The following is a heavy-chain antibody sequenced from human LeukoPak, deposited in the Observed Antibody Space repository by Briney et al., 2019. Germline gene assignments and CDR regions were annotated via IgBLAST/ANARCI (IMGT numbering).Heavy chain of an antibody. CDR2: INPSGGST. CDR1: GYAFTSYY. CDR3: ARAAMVRERRFDY. D-gene: IGHD3-10*01. V-gene: IGHV1-46*01. J-gene: IGHJ4*02. Sequence: ASLKVSCKASGYAFTSYYMHWVRQAPGQGLEWMGIINPSGGSTSYAQKFQGRVTMTRDTSTSTVYMELSSLRSEDTAVYCCARAAMVRERRFDYWGQGTLVTVSS.